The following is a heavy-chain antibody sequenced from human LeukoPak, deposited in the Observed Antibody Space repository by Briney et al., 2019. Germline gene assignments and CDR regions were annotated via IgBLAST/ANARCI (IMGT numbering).Heavy chain of an antibody. Sequence: PGGSLKLSCAASGFTFSSYWMHWVRQTPGKGLVWVSHINSDGRSTSYADSVKGRFTISRDNAKNTLYLQMNSLRAEDTAVYYCARLYSSGSPDYWGQGTLVTVSS. CDR1: GFTFSSYW. J-gene: IGHJ4*02. D-gene: IGHD6-19*01. V-gene: IGHV3-74*01. CDR2: INSDGRST. CDR3: ARLYSSGSPDY.